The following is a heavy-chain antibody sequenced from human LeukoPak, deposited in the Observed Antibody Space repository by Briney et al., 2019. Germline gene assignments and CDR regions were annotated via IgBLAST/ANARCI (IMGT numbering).Heavy chain of an antibody. J-gene: IGHJ5*02. CDR2: IYYSGST. D-gene: IGHD6-6*01. CDR1: GGSISSSSYY. CDR3: ARMYSSSANWFDP. Sequence: SETLSLTCTVSGGSISSSSYYWGWIRQPPGKGLEWIGSIYYSGSTYYNPSLKSRVTISVDTSKNQFSLKLSSVTAAGTAVYYCARMYSSSANWFDPWGQGTLVTVSS. V-gene: IGHV4-39*07.